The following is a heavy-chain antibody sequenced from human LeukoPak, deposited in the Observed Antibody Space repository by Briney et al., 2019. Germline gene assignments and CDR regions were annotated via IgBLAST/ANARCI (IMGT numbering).Heavy chain of an antibody. D-gene: IGHD3-22*01. Sequence: SETLSLTCTVSGGSISSYYWSWIRQPPGKGLEWIGYIYYSGSTNYNPSLKSRVTISVDTSKNQFSLKLSSVTAADTAVYYCARHPDSSGYSLFDPWGQGTLVTVSS. J-gene: IGHJ5*02. CDR2: IYYSGST. CDR1: GGSISSYY. CDR3: ARHPDSSGYSLFDP. V-gene: IGHV4-59*08.